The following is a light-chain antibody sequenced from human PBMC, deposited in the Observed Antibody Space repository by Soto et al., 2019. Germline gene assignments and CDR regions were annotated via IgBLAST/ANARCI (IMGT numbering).Light chain of an antibody. CDR3: SSYAGSNNFGV. CDR1: SSDVGGYNY. Sequence: QSALTQPPSASGSPGQSVTISCTGTSSDVGGYNYVSWYQQHPGKAPKLMIYEVSKRPSGVPDRFSGSKCGNTASLTVSGLQAEDEADYYCSSYAGSNNFGVFGGGTKVTVL. J-gene: IGLJ2*01. V-gene: IGLV2-8*01. CDR2: EVS.